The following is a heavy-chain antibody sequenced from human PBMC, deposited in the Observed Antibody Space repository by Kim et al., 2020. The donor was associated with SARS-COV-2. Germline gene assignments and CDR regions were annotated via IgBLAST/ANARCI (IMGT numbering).Heavy chain of an antibody. D-gene: IGHD3-16*01. Sequence: GGSLRLSCAASGFTFSSYSMNWVRQAPGKGLEWVSYISSSSSTIYYADSVKGRFTISRDNAKNSLYLQMNSLRDEDTAVYYCARGPLEMALGFLDVRRMDVWGQGTTVTVSS. CDR1: GFTFSSYS. CDR3: ARGPLEMALGFLDVRRMDV. V-gene: IGHV3-48*02. CDR2: ISSSSSTI. J-gene: IGHJ6*02.